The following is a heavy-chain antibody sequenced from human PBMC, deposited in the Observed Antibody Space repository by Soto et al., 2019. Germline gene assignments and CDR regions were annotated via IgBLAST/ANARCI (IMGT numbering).Heavy chain of an antibody. J-gene: IGHJ6*02. Sequence: PGGSLRVSCAASGFTFSSYAMSWVRQAPGKGLEWVSAISGSGGSTYYADSVKGRFTISRDNSKNTLYLQMNSLRAEDTAVYYCAKDRYCSSTSCYVGRGYYYYGMDVWGQGTTVTVS. V-gene: IGHV3-23*01. D-gene: IGHD2-2*01. CDR3: AKDRYCSSTSCYVGRGYYYYGMDV. CDR2: ISGSGGST. CDR1: GFTFSSYA.